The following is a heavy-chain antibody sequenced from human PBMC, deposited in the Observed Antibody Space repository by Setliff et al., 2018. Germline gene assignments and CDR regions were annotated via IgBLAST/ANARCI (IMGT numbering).Heavy chain of an antibody. Sequence: GESLKISCTASGFTFGDYAMSWVRQAPGKGLEWVGFIRSKAYGGTTEYAAYVKGRFTISRDDSKSIAYLQMNSLKTEDTAVYYCTRDRRLAAPYYYYYYTDVWGKGTTVTVSS. CDR2: IRSKAYGGTT. V-gene: IGHV3-49*04. D-gene: IGHD6-6*01. CDR3: TRDRRLAAPYYYYYYTDV. J-gene: IGHJ6*03. CDR1: GFTFGDYA.